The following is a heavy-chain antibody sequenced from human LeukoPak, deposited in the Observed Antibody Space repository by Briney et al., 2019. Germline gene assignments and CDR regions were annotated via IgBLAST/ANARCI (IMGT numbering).Heavy chain of an antibody. CDR3: ARDPPRALWFGEFGY. Sequence: GGSLRLSCAASGFTFSSYGMSWVRQAPGKGLEWVSAISGSGGSTYYADSVKGRFTISRDNAKNSLYLQMNSLRAEDTAVYYCARDPPRALWFGEFGYWGQGTLVTVSS. V-gene: IGHV3-23*01. J-gene: IGHJ4*02. CDR2: ISGSGGST. D-gene: IGHD3-10*01. CDR1: GFTFSSYG.